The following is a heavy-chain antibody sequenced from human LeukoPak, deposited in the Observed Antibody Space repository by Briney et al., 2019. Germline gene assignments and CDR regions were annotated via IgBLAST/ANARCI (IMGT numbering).Heavy chain of an antibody. CDR2: INPSGGTT. CDR1: GYTFTSYK. CDR3: ARRVAGADYHDY. Sequence: ASVKVSSKASGYTFTSYKMHWVRQAPGEGLEWMGIINPSGGTTNYAQKFQGRVTMTRDTSTSTVYMELSSLTSEDTAIYYCARRVAGADYHDYWGQGTLVTVSS. V-gene: IGHV1-46*01. J-gene: IGHJ4*02.